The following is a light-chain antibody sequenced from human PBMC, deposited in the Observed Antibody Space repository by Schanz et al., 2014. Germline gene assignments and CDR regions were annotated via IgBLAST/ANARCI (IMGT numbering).Light chain of an antibody. CDR1: SSDVGSYNL. J-gene: IGLJ3*02. Sequence: QSALTQPASVSGSPGQSITISCTGTSSDVGSYNLVSWYQQHPGKAPKLMIYEGSKRPSGVSNRFSGSKSGNTASLTISGRMAEDEADYYCCSYAGSSPPGVFGGGTKLTVL. CDR2: EGS. CDR3: CSYAGSSPPGV. V-gene: IGLV2-23*01.